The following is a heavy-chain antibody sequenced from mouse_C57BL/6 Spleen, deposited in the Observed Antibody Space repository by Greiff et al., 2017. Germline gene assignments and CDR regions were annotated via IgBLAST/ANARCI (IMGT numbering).Heavy chain of an antibody. CDR2: INYDGSST. J-gene: IGHJ2*01. Sequence: EVQLVESEGGLVQPGSSMKLSCTASGFTFSDYYMAWVRQVPEKGLEWVANINYDGSSTYYLDSLKSRFIISRDNAKNILYLQMSSLKSEDTATYYCALFITTVYYFDYWGQGTTLTVSS. CDR3: ALFITTVYYFDY. CDR1: GFTFSDYY. V-gene: IGHV5-16*01. D-gene: IGHD1-1*01.